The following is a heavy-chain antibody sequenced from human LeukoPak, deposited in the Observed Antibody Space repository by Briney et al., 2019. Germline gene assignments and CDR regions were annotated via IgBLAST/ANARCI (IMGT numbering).Heavy chain of an antibody. J-gene: IGHJ6*03. CDR1: DYYINNGYY. D-gene: IGHD6-13*01. V-gene: IGHV4-38-2*02. Sequence: SETLSLTCRVSDYYINNGYYWGWIWQPPGKGLEWIGSIYHSGNTYYNPSLKSRVTISVDTSKNQFSLKLSSVTPADTAMYYCARADYSSTWSHYYYYMDVWGKGTTVTVSS. CDR2: IYHSGNT. CDR3: ARADYSSTWSHYYYYMDV.